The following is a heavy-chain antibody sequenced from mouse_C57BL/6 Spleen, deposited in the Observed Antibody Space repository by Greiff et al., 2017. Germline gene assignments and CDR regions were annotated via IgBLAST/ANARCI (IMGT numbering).Heavy chain of an antibody. V-gene: IGHV1-80*01. CDR1: GYAFSSYW. D-gene: IGHD1-1*01. CDR3: ARGITTVVDAMDY. J-gene: IGHJ4*01. Sequence: QVQLQQSGAELAKPGASVKISCKASGYAFSSYWMSWVKQRPGQGLEWIGQIYPGDGDTNYNGKFKGKATLTADESSSTAYMQLSSLTSEDSAVYFCARGITTVVDAMDYWGQGTAVTVSS. CDR2: IYPGDGDT.